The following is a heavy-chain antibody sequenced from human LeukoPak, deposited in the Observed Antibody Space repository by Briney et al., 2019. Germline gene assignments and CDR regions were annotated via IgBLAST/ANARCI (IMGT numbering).Heavy chain of an antibody. CDR1: GFTFSDYY. CDR2: ISSSGSTI. Sequence: GGSLRLSCAASGFTFSDYYMSWIRQAPGRGLEWVSYISSSGSTIYYADSVKGRFTISRDNAKNSLYLQMNSLRAEDTAVYYCARDAIPDKTMIDAFDIWGQGTMVTASS. V-gene: IGHV3-11*01. J-gene: IGHJ3*02. D-gene: IGHD3-22*01. CDR3: ARDAIPDKTMIDAFDI.